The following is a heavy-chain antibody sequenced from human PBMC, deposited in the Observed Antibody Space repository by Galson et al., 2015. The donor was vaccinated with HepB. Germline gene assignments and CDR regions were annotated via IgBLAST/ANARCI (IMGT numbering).Heavy chain of an antibody. Sequence: SLRLSCAASGFTFSSYAMHWVRQAPGKGLEWVAVISYDGSNKYYADSVKGRFTISRDNSKNTLYLQMNSLRADDTALYYCARAQGDNWNDVGAIDPWGQGTLVTVSS. D-gene: IGHD1-20*01. CDR1: GFTFSSYA. J-gene: IGHJ5*02. CDR2: ISYDGSNK. V-gene: IGHV3-30-3*01. CDR3: ARAQGDNWNDVGAIDP.